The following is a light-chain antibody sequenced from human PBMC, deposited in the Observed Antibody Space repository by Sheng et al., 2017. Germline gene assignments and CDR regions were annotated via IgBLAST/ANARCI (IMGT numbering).Light chain of an antibody. V-gene: IGLV3-1*01. CDR2: QDS. J-gene: IGLJ2*01. Sequence: SYQLTQPPSVSVSPGQTASITCSGDKLSDKYVCWYQQKPGQSPVLVIYQDSMRPSGIPERFSASNSGNTATLTISETQAVDEADYYCQAWDIATGVFGGGTKLTVL. CDR3: QAWDIATGV. CDR1: KLSDKY.